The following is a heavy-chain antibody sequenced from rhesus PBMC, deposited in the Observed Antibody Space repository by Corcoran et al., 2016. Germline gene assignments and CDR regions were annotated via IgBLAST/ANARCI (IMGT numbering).Heavy chain of an antibody. Sequence: QVQLQESGPGLVKPSVTLSLTCPVSGASISRYWWSWIRQPPGTGLEWMGEINGNSGSTNYNPSLKSRVTISRDTSKNQFSLKLSSVTAADTAVYYCAIDIAAAGNYFDYWGQGVLVTVSS. CDR3: AIDIAAAGNYFDY. V-gene: IGHV4-80*01. J-gene: IGHJ4*01. D-gene: IGHD6-31*01. CDR2: INGNSGST. CDR1: GASISRYW.